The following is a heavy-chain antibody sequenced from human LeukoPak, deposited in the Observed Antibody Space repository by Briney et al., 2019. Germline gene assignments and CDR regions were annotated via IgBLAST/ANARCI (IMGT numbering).Heavy chain of an antibody. J-gene: IGHJ4*02. CDR3: AMMSLTPFDY. Sequence: GGSLRLSCAASGFTFSSYSMNWVRQAPGKGLEWVSSISSSSSYIYYADSVKGRFTISRVNAKNSLYLQMNSLRAEDTAVYYCAMMSLTPFDYWGQGTLVTVSS. CDR1: GFTFSSYS. V-gene: IGHV3-21*01. CDR2: ISSSSSYI.